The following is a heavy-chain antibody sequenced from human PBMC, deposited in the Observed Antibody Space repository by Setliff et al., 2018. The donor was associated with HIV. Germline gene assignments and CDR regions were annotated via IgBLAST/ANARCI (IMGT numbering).Heavy chain of an antibody. V-gene: IGHV1-2*02. D-gene: IGHD3-3*01. CDR3: ARVVDRDYDFWSAYEY. Sequence: EASVKVSCKSSGYTFTAHHIHWVRQAPGQGPEWMGWIIPKSGETSYAEKFRGRVTMTRDTSLSTAYMELSWLTSDDTAVYYCARVVDRDYDFWSAYEYWGQGTMVTVSS. CDR2: IIPKSGET. J-gene: IGHJ4*02. CDR1: GYTFTAHH.